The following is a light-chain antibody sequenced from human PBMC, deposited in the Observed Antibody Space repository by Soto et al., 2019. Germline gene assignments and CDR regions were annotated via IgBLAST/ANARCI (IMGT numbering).Light chain of an antibody. Sequence: IVMTQSPVTLSVSPGERATLSCRASQNIVTNLAWYQQKPGQAPGLVINDASTRATDIPARFSGSGFGTEFILSISSLQSADFVVYFCQQYNNWAPRLTFGGGTKVEIK. J-gene: IGKJ4*01. CDR2: DAS. CDR1: QNIVTN. CDR3: QQYNNWAPRLT. V-gene: IGKV3-15*01.